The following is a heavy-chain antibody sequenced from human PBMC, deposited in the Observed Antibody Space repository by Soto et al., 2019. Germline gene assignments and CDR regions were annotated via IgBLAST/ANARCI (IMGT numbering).Heavy chain of an antibody. CDR1: GFTFGDYA. Sequence: GGSLRLSCTASGFTFGDYAMSWFRQAPGKGLEWVGFIRSKAYGGTTENAPAGKGRFTISRDDSKSIAYLQMNSLKTEDTAVYYCTRNGFLEWLLYFYYYYMDVWGKGTTVTVSS. CDR2: IRSKAYGGTT. CDR3: TRNGFLEWLLYFYYYYMDV. J-gene: IGHJ6*03. V-gene: IGHV3-49*03. D-gene: IGHD3-3*01.